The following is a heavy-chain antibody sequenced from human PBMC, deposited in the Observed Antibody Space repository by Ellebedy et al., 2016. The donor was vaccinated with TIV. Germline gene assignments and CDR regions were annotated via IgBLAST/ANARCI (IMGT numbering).Heavy chain of an antibody. CDR1: GFSFRSYW. V-gene: IGHV3-7*01. CDR3: ASDGSYGDFLSPTHAFEN. CDR2: INQDGSEK. Sequence: GESLKISCAAYGFSFRSYWMTWVRQAPGKGLEWVANINQDGSEKHYVDSVEGRFTISRDNAKKSLYLQMISLRAEDTAVYYCASDGSYGDFLSPTHAFENWGQGIMVIVSS. J-gene: IGHJ3*02. D-gene: IGHD4-17*01.